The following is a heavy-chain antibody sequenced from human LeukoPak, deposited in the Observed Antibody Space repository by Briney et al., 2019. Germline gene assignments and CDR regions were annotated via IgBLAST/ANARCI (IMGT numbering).Heavy chain of an antibody. CDR1: GFTFPTYS. V-gene: IGHV3-23*05. CDR2: IFRSASKI. Sequence: PGGSLRLSCTTSGFTFPTYSMSWVRQAPGQGLEWVASIFRSASKIYHADSVKGRFTVSRDNSKNTLYLQMNGLRVEDTALYYCVKDRVPDSGWSFDVWGQGTMVTVSA. J-gene: IGHJ3*01. CDR3: VKDRVPDSGWSFDV. D-gene: IGHD6-19*01.